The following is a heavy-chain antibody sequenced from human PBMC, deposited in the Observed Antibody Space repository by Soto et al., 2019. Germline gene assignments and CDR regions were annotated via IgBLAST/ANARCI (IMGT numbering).Heavy chain of an antibody. V-gene: IGHV3-21*01. D-gene: IGHD3-22*01. CDR3: ARSLGRDTSGYYL. CDR2: ISGSGNSK. J-gene: IGHJ4*02. Sequence: GSLRLSCAASGFTLSSYSMNWVRQAPGKGLEWVSSISGSGNSKYYADSVKGRFTISRDNAKNSLYLQMNSLRAEDTAVYSCARSLGRDTSGYYLWGQGTLVTVSS. CDR1: GFTLSSYS.